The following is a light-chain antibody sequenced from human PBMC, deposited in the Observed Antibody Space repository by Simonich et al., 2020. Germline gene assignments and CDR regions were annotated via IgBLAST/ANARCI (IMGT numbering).Light chain of an antibody. V-gene: IGLV2-14*03. CDR2: DVS. J-gene: IGLJ2*01. CDR3: SSYTSSSTVV. Sequence: QSALTQPASVLGSPGQSITISCTGTSSDVVGYNYVSLYQQHPGKAPKLMIYDVSNPPSGVSNRFSGSKSGNSASLTISGLQAEDEADYYCSSYTSSSTVVFGGGTKLTVL. CDR1: SSDVVGYNY.